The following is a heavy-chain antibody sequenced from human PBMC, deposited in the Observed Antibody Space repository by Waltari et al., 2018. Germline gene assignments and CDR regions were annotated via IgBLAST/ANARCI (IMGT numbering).Heavy chain of an antibody. CDR2: IRYDGSNE. J-gene: IGHJ4*02. Sequence: VQLVESGGGVVQPGGSLRLSCAASGSIFSTYAMHWVRQAPGKGLEWSSFIRYDGSNEYYADSVKGRFTISRDNSKNTLYLQMNSLRAEDTAVYYCASNRHFPGLDYWGQGTLVTVSS. CDR1: GSIFSTYA. CDR3: ASNRHFPGLDY. V-gene: IGHV3-30*02.